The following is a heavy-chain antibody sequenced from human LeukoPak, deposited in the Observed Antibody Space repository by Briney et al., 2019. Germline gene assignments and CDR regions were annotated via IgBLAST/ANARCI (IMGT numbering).Heavy chain of an antibody. CDR1: GGTFSSYA. CDR3: ASNPWIQLWSPFDY. Sequence: GASVKVSCKASGGTFSSYAISWVRQAPGQGLEWMGGIIPIFGTANYAQKFQGRVTITADESTSTAYMELSSLRSEDTAVYYCASNPWIQLWSPFDYWGQGTLVTVSS. J-gene: IGHJ4*02. CDR2: IIPIFGTA. V-gene: IGHV1-69*01. D-gene: IGHD5-18*01.